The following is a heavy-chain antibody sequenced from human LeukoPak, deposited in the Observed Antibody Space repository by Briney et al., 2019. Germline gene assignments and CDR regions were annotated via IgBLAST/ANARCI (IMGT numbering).Heavy chain of an antibody. D-gene: IGHD2-15*01. CDR1: GYTFTSYG. V-gene: IGHV1-18*04. Sequence: ASVKVSCKASGYTFTSYGISWVRQAPGQGLEWMGWISAYNGNTNYAQKLQGRVTMTTDTSTSTAYMELRSLRSDDTAVYYCARITAMCSGGSCYSDYFDYWGQGTLVTVSS. CDR3: ARITAMCSGGSCYSDYFDY. J-gene: IGHJ4*02. CDR2: ISAYNGNT.